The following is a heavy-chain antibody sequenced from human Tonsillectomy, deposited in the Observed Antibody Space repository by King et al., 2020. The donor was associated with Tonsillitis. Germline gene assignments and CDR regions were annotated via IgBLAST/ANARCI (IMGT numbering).Heavy chain of an antibody. V-gene: IGHV1-69*04. CDR2: IIPILGIA. D-gene: IGHD6-19*01. J-gene: IGHJ4*02. Sequence: QLVQSGAEVKKPGSSVKVSCKASGGTFSSYAISWVRQAPGQGLEWMGRIIPILGIANYAQKFQGRVTITADKSTSTAYMELSSLRSEDTAVYYCAGDAGSGFSRFPPYFDYWGQGTLVTVSS. CDR3: AGDAGSGFSRFPPYFDY. CDR1: GGTFSSYA.